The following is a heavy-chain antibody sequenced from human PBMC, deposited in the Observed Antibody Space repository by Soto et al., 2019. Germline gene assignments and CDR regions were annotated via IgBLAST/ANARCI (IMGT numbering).Heavy chain of an antibody. CDR3: ARTWIVDAFDI. V-gene: IGHV1-46*03. J-gene: IGHJ3*02. Sequence: ASVTVSCKASGYTFASYYMHWVRQAPGQGLEWMGIINPSGGSTSYAQKFQGRVTMTRDTSTSTVYMELSSLRSEDTAVYYCARTWIVDAFDIWGQGTMVTVSS. CDR2: INPSGGST. D-gene: IGHD5-12*01. CDR1: GYTFASYY.